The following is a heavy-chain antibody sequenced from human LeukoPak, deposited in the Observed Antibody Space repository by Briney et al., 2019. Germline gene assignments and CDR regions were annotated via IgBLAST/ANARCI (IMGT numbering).Heavy chain of an antibody. CDR3: ARSSQWELYNFDY. CDR1: GFTFISYS. Sequence: GGSLRLSCAASGFTFISYSMNWVRPAPGKGLEWVSSISSSSSYIYYADSVKGRFTISRDNAKNSLYLQMNSLRAEDTAVYYCARSSQWELYNFDYWGQGTLVTVSS. D-gene: IGHD1-26*01. J-gene: IGHJ4*02. CDR2: ISSSSSYI. V-gene: IGHV3-21*01.